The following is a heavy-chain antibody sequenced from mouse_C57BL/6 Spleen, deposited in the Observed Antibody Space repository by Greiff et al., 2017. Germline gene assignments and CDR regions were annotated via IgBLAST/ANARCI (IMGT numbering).Heavy chain of an antibody. CDR3: ARIYGSYFDY. V-gene: IGHV1-18*01. J-gene: IGHJ2*02. D-gene: IGHD1-1*01. CDR1: GYTFTDYN. Sequence: VQLQQSGPELVKPGASVKIPCKASGYTFTDYNMDWVKQSHGKSLEWIGDINPNNGGPIYNQKFKGKATLTVDKSSSTAYMELRSLTSEDTAVYYCARIYGSYFDYWGQGTSLTVSS. CDR2: INPNNGGP.